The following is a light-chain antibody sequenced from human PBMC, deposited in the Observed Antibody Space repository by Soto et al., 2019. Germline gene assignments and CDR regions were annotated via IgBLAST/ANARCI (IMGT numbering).Light chain of an antibody. V-gene: IGKV1-5*03. CDR1: QTISSW. CDR3: QPYGSSGT. CDR2: TAS. J-gene: IGKJ4*02. Sequence: DIQMTPSPSNLSGSVVDRVTITCRASQTISSWLAWYQQQPGTAPNLLIYTASTLKSGVPSRFSGSGSGTEFTLTISRLDPDVFALDYCQPYGSSGTVGTGTKVDIK.